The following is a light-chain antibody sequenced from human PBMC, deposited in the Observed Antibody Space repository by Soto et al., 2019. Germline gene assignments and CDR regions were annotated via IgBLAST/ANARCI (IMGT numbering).Light chain of an antibody. V-gene: IGKV3-15*01. CDR1: QSVSSN. CDR2: GAF. CDR3: QQYNDWPLT. J-gene: IGKJ1*01. Sequence: EMVMTQSPATLSVSPGERATLYFSASQSVSSNLALYQQKPGQAPSLLIYGAFTMATGIPARFSGTGSGTEFTLTISSLQSEDFALYYCQQYNDWPLTFGQGTKVDIK.